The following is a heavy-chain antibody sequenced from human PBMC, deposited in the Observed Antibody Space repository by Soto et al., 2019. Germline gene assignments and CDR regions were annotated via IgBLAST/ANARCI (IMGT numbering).Heavy chain of an antibody. V-gene: IGHV4-39*01. Sequence: PSETLSLTCTVSGGSISSSSYYWGWIRQPPGKGLEWIGSIYYSGSTYYNPSLKSRVTISVDTSKNQFSLKLSSVTAADTAVYYCARAKLWFGESDYYYYYMDVWGKGTTVTVSS. J-gene: IGHJ6*03. D-gene: IGHD3-10*01. CDR2: IYYSGST. CDR1: GGSISSSSYY. CDR3: ARAKLWFGESDYYYYYMDV.